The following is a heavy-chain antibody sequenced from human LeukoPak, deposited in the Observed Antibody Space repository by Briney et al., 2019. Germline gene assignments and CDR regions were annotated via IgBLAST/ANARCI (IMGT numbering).Heavy chain of an antibody. D-gene: IGHD4-17*01. CDR2: ISSSGSTI. V-gene: IGHV3-11*01. J-gene: IGHJ6*02. CDR1: GFTFSNYY. Sequence: GGSLRVSCAASGFTFSNYYMSWIRQAPGKGMECVSYISSSGSTIYYADSVKGRFTVSRDNAKNSLYLQMNSLTAEDTAVYYCARDGLPGTTVTTWSNYYGMDVWGQGTTVTVSS. CDR3: ARDGLPGTTVTTWSNYYGMDV.